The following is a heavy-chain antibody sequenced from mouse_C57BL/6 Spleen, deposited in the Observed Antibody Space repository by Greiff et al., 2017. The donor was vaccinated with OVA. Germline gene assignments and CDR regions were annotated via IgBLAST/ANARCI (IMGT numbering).Heavy chain of an antibody. Sequence: QVHVKQPGAELVRPGSSVKLSCKASGYTFTSYWMDWVKQRPGQGLEWIGNIYPSDSETHYNQKFKDKATLTVDKSSSTAYMQLSSLTSEDSAVYYCARRIYYGSSYGWFAYWGQGTLVTVSA. CDR3: ARRIYYGSSYGWFAY. CDR1: GYTFTSYW. CDR2: IYPSDSET. J-gene: IGHJ3*01. D-gene: IGHD1-1*01. V-gene: IGHV1-61*01.